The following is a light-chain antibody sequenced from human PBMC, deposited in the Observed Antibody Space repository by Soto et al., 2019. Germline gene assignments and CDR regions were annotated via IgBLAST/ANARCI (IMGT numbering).Light chain of an antibody. V-gene: IGLV1-51*01. J-gene: IGLJ3*02. CDR1: SSNIGNNY. CDR3: GTWDSSLSAGV. Sequence: QSVLTQPPSVSAAPGQKVTISCSGSSSNIGNNYVSWYRQLPGTAPKLVIYDSNKRPSGIPDRFSGSKSGTSATLGITGLQTGDEADYYCGTWDSSLSAGVFGGGTKLTVL. CDR2: DSN.